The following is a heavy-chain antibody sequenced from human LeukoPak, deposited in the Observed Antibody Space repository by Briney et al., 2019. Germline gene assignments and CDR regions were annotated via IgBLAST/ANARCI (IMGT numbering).Heavy chain of an antibody. V-gene: IGHV4-61*02. D-gene: IGHD2-2*01. CDR3: ARVGCSSTSCYDNWFDP. J-gene: IGHJ5*02. CDR2: IYTSGST. Sequence: SETLSLXCTVSGGSISSGSYYWSWIRQPAGKGLEWIGRIYTSGSTNYNPSLKSRVTISVDTSKNQFSLKLSSVTAADTAVYYCARVGCSSTSCYDNWFDPWGQGTLVTVSS. CDR1: GGSISSGSYY.